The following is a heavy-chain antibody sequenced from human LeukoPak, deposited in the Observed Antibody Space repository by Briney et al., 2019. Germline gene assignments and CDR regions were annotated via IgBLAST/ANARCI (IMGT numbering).Heavy chain of an antibody. CDR3: ATPKAHDAFDI. D-gene: IGHD2-15*01. Sequence: PGGSLRLSCAASGFTVSSNYMSWVRQAPGKGLEWVSSISSSSSYIYYADSVKGRFTISRDNAKNSLYLQMNSLRAEDTAVYYCATPKAHDAFDIWGQGTMVTVSS. V-gene: IGHV3-21*01. J-gene: IGHJ3*02. CDR2: ISSSSSYI. CDR1: GFTVSSNY.